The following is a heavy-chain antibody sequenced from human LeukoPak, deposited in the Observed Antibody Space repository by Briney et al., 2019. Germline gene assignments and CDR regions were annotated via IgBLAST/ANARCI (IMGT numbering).Heavy chain of an antibody. CDR3: ARDRLTSGSYFFDY. CDR2: IRGRSSTI. J-gene: IGHJ4*02. D-gene: IGHD1-26*01. V-gene: IGHV3-48*01. CDR1: AFTVSDYS. Sequence: GGSRRLSCAASAFTVSDYSMNWVRQAPGRWLEWISYIRGRSSTIYYADYVRGRFTISRDNAKNSMYLQMNSLRAEDTAVYYCARDRLTSGSYFFDYWGQGTLVTVSS.